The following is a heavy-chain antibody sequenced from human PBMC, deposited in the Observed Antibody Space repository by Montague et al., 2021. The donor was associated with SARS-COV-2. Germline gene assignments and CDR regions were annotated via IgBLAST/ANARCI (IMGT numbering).Heavy chain of an antibody. Sequence: SKTLSLTCTVSGGSISSSSYYWGWIRQPPGKGLEWIGSIYYSGSTYYNLSPKSRVTISVDTSKNQFSLKLSSVTAADTAVYYCARDLNEYSSSGGFDYWGQGTLVTVSS. CDR3: ARDLNEYSSSGGFDY. CDR2: IYYSGST. CDR1: GGSISSSSYY. J-gene: IGHJ4*02. D-gene: IGHD6-6*01. V-gene: IGHV4-39*07.